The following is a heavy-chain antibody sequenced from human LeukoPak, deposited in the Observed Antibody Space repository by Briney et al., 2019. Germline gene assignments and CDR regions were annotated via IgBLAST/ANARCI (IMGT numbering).Heavy chain of an antibody. CDR3: AKDSYDSSGAFDI. CDR2: VSGSGGYT. D-gene: IGHD3-22*01. V-gene: IGHV3-23*01. CDR1: GFTFSSYA. J-gene: IGHJ3*02. Sequence: GGSLRLSCAASGFTFSSYAMSWVRQAPGKGLEWVSSVSGSGGYTYYAGSVKGRFTISRDNSKNTLYLQMNSLRAEDTAVYYCAKDSYDSSGAFDIWGQGTMVTVSS.